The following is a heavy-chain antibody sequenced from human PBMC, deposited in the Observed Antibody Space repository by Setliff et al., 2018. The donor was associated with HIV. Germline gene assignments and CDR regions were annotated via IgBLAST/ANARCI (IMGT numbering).Heavy chain of an antibody. Sequence: GASVKVSCKASGGTFRRYGVSWVRLAPGQGLEWMGGIVPVLNRADYAQRFHGRVTITADESTNTVYMELRSLTPEDTAIYYCARKAGTTLHYHYYYMDVWGKGTTVTVSS. D-gene: IGHD1-7*01. CDR1: GGTFRRYG. CDR3: ARKAGTTLHYHYYYMDV. CDR2: IVPVLNRA. V-gene: IGHV1-69*10. J-gene: IGHJ6*03.